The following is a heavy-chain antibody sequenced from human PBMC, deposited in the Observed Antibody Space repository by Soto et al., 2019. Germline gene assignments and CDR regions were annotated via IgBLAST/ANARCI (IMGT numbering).Heavy chain of an antibody. CDR3: ARGRRITIFGVTPNWFDP. CDR1: GYTFTSYG. D-gene: IGHD3-3*01. Sequence: ASVKVSCKASGYTFTSYGISWVRQAPGQGLEWMGWISAYNGNTNYAQKLQGRVTMTTDTSTSTAYMELRSLRSDDTAVYYCARGRRITIFGVTPNWFDPWGQGTLVTVSS. J-gene: IGHJ5*02. V-gene: IGHV1-18*01. CDR2: ISAYNGNT.